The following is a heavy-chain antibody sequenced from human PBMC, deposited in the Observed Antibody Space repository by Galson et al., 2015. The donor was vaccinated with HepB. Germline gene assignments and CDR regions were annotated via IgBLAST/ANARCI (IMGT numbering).Heavy chain of an antibody. D-gene: IGHD5-18*01. CDR2: ISYDGSNK. CDR3: ARDLDSYAYFDY. CDR1: GLTKYA. J-gene: IGHJ4*02. Sequence: SLRLSCAASGLTKYATTWVRQAPGKGLEWVAVISYDGSNKFYADSVKGRFSMSRDNSNNALFLQMDSLRLEDTAVYYCARDLDSYAYFDYWGQGALVTVSS. V-gene: IGHV3-30*04.